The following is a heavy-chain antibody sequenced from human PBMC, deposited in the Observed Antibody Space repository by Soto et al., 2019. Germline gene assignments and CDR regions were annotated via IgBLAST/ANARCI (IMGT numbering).Heavy chain of an antibody. CDR1: GFTFSGYW. J-gene: IGHJ4*02. D-gene: IGHD5-12*01. V-gene: IGHV3-7*04. Sequence: EVQLVESGGGLVQPGGSLRLSCAASGFTFSGYWMNWVRQAPGKGLEWVATINEDGAQTYYVDSVKGRFTISRDNARGSLYLQMNRLSAEDTAVYYCARGGGWICDYWGQGTLVAVSS. CDR2: INEDGAQT. CDR3: ARGGGWICDY.